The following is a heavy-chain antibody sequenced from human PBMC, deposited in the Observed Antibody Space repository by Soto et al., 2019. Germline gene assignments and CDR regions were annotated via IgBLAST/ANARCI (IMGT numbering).Heavy chain of an antibody. CDR2: ISYDGSNK. D-gene: IGHD3-22*01. J-gene: IGHJ1*01. CDR3: AKDRYDSSGQAVEYFQH. V-gene: IGHV3-30*18. CDR1: GFTFSSYG. Sequence: PGGSLRLSCAASGFTFSSYGMHWVRQAPGKGLEWVAVISYDGSNKYYAESVKGRFTISRDNSKNMLYLQMNSLRADDTSVYYCAKDRYDSSGQAVEYFQHWGQGTLVTVSS.